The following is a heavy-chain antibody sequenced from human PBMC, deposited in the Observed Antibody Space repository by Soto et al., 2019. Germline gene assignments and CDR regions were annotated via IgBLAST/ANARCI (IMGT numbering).Heavy chain of an antibody. CDR1: GFTFTRYS. Sequence: GGSLRLSCTASGFTFTRYSKNWVRQAPGTGLEWVSSISSTTNYIYYGDSMKGRFTISRDNAKNSLYLEMNSLRAEDTAVYYCARESEDRTSNFDYWGQGTLVTVSS. J-gene: IGHJ4*02. CDR3: ARESEDRTSNFDY. CDR2: ISSTTNYI. V-gene: IGHV3-21*06.